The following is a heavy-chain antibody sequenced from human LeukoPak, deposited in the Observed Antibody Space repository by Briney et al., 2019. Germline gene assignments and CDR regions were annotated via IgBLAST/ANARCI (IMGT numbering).Heavy chain of an antibody. CDR2: ISSTSTYI. CDR1: GFTFTSYS. V-gene: IGHV3-21*06. J-gene: IGHJ4*02. CDR3: VRGCNRASCPYYFDS. D-gene: IGHD2/OR15-2a*01. Sequence: GGSLRLSCVASGFTFTSYSMNWVRQAPGKGLEWVSSISSTSTYIYYADSMQGRFTISRDNAENSLYLQMNSLRAEDTAVYYCVRGCNRASCPYYFDSWAQGTLVTVSS.